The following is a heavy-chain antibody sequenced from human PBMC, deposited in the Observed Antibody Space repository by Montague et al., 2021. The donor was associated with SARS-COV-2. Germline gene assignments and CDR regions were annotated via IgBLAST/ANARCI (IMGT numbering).Heavy chain of an antibody. CDR3: ARGRDGYYHRSALFDY. CDR1: TGSLNAHY. J-gene: IGHJ4*02. D-gene: IGHD3-22*01. Sequence: SETLSLTCAVSTGSLNAHYWTWICQSPGKGLEWIGEINLSGGTNYSPSFKSRVSMSRDSSRNQFSLKLTSVTAADTAVYYCARGRDGYYHRSALFDYWGQGALVTVSS. CDR2: INLSGGT. V-gene: IGHV4-34*01.